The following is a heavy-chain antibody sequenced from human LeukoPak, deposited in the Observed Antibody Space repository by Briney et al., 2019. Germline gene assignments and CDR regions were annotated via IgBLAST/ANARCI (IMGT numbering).Heavy chain of an antibody. J-gene: IGHJ4*02. CDR1: GGSISSYY. CDR3: ARVDSSGYYPQNVDY. V-gene: IGHV4-59*01. Sequence: SETLSLTCTVSGGSISSYYWSWIRQPPGQGLEWIGYIYYSGSTNYNPSLKSRVTISVDTSKNQFSLKLSSVTAADTAVYYCARVDSSGYYPQNVDYWGQGTLVTVSS. CDR2: IYYSGST. D-gene: IGHD3-22*01.